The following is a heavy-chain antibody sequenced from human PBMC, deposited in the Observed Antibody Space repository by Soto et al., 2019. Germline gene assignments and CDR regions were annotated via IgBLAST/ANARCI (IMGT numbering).Heavy chain of an antibody. CDR1: GLPFSSNG. V-gene: IGHV3-48*01. CDR3: ARGPVAAIDY. J-gene: IGHJ4*02. CDR2: ITSGSSAL. D-gene: IGHD6-19*01. Sequence: EVQLVESGGGLVQPGGSLSLSCAASGLPFSSNGINWVRQAQGKGLEWVYHITSGSSALSSADSVKGRFTISRDNAKNSLYLQMNSLRAEDTAVYYCARGPVAAIDYWGQGILVTVSS.